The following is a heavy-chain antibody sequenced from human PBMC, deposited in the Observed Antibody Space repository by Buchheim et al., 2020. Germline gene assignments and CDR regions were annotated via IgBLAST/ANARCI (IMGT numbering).Heavy chain of an antibody. J-gene: IGHJ4*02. Sequence: EVQLLESGGGLVQPGGSLRLSCAASGFTFSSYAMSWVRQAPGKGLEWGSVISGSGDSTEYAGSVKGRFTISRDNSKNTLILQMNSLRAEDTAIYYCVKDRGAQAYCSGTSCLNDCWGQGAL. CDR3: VKDRGAQAYCSGTSCLNDC. D-gene: IGHD2-2*01. CDR1: GFTFSSYA. V-gene: IGHV3-23*01. CDR2: ISGSGDST.